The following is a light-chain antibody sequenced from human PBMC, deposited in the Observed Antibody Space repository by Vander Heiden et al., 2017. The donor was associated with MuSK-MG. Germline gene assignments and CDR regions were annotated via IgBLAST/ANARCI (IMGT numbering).Light chain of an antibody. V-gene: IGKV1-5*03. J-gene: IGKJ1*01. CDR1: QSVSIW. CDR3: QEYLTSSTA. CDR2: KAS. Sequence: DIQMTQSPSTLSASLGDRVTITCRASQSVSIWVAWYQQKPGKAPNLLIVKASNLKSGVPSRFSGSGSGTEFTLTISSLQPDDLGTYYCQEYLTSSTAFGPGTKVEIK.